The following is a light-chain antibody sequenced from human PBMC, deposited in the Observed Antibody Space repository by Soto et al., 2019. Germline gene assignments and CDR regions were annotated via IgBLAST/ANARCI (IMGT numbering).Light chain of an antibody. CDR2: SNN. CDR1: SSNIGSKT. V-gene: IGLV1-44*01. Sequence: QSVLTQPASASGTPGQRVTISCSGSSSNIGSKTVNWYLHLPGTAPKLLIYSNNQWPSGVPDRFSGSKSGTSVSLAISGLQSEDDAIYYCAPWDDSLNGPNWVFGGGTKLTVL. J-gene: IGLJ3*02. CDR3: APWDDSLNGPNWV.